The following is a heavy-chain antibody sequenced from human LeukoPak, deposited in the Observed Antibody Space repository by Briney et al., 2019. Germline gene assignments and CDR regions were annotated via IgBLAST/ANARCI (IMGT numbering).Heavy chain of an antibody. CDR2: IIPIFGTA. CDR3: ARAAIGTYNWFDP. J-gene: IGHJ5*02. CDR1: GGTFSSYA. D-gene: IGHD2-2*02. V-gene: IGHV1-69*13. Sequence: GASVKVSFKASGGTFSSYAISWVRQAPGQGLEWMGGIIPIFGTANYAQKFQGRATITADESTSTAYMELSSLRSEDTAVYYCARAAIGTYNWFDPWGQGTLVTVSS.